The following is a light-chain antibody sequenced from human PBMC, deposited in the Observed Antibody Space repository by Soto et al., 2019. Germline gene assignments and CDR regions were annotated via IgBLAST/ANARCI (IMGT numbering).Light chain of an antibody. J-gene: IGKJ4*01. CDR3: QQRSNWPPRLT. V-gene: IGKV3-11*01. Sequence: EIVLTQSPATLSLSPGERATLSCRASQSVSSYLAWYQQKPGQAPRLLIYDASNRATGIPARFSGSGSGTDVTLTISSLEPEDSAVYYCQQRSNWPPRLTFGGGTKVEIK. CDR2: DAS. CDR1: QSVSSY.